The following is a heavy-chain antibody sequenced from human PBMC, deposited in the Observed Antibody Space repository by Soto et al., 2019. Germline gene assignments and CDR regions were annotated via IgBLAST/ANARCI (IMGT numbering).Heavy chain of an antibody. D-gene: IGHD2-15*01. CDR3: ARDLGGNCPGGLDP. CDR1: GGSISSGGYY. J-gene: IGHJ5*02. V-gene: IGHV4-31*03. CDR2: IYYSGST. Sequence: QVQLQESGPGLVKPSQTLSLTCTVSGGSISSGGYYWSWIRQHPGKGLEWIGYIYYSGSTYYNPSRKGRVTITVDASPNQFALKLSSVTGADTAVCYCARDLGGNCPGGLDPWGQGTLVTVSS.